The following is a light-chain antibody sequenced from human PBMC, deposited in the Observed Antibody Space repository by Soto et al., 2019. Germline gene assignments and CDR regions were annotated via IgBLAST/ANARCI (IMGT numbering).Light chain of an antibody. Sequence: EIVLTQSPGTLSLSPGERATLSFRASQSVSSSYLAWYQQKPGQAPRLLIYGASSRATGIPDRFSGSGSATDFTLTISRLEPEDFAVYYCQQYGSSPPTFGQGTKVEI. J-gene: IGKJ1*01. CDR1: QSVSSSY. CDR3: QQYGSSPPT. CDR2: GAS. V-gene: IGKV3-20*01.